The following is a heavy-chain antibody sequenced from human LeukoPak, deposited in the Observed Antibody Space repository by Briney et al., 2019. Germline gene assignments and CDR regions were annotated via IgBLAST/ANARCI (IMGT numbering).Heavy chain of an antibody. J-gene: IGHJ4*02. D-gene: IGHD3-22*01. CDR3: ARGSYDSSGYLLSY. V-gene: IGHV4-4*02. CDR2: IYHSGST. Sequence: SETLSLTCAVSGGSISSSNWWSWVRQPPGKGLEWIGEIYHSGSTNYNPSLKSRVTISVDTSKNQFSLKLSSVTAADTAVYYCARGSYDSSGYLLSYWGQGTLVTVSS. CDR1: GGSISSSNW.